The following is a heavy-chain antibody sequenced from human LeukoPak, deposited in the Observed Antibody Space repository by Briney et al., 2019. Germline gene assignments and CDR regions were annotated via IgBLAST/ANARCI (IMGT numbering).Heavy chain of an antibody. V-gene: IGHV1-8*01. CDR2: MNPNSGNT. Sequence: ASVKVSFKASGYTFTSYDINWVRQATGQGLEWMGWMNPNSGNTGYAQKFQGRVTMTRNTSISTAYMELSSLRSEDTAVYYCARSPLRYFDWLAYYYYYMDVWGKGTTVTISS. J-gene: IGHJ6*03. D-gene: IGHD3-9*01. CDR1: GYTFTSYD. CDR3: ARSPLRYFDWLAYYYYYMDV.